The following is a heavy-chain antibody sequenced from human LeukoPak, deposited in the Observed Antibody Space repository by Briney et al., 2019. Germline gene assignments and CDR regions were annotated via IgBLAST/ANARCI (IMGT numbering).Heavy chain of an antibody. CDR1: GSSISSGFY. CDR2: IYYSGGT. D-gene: IGHD1-26*01. J-gene: IGHJ4*02. Sequence: SETLSLTCTVSGSSISSGFYWGWIRQPPGKGLDWIGSIYYSGGTQYNPSLKSRITMSVDTSKNHFSVKLSSVTAADTAVYYCARDPGGRGNPDYWGQGTLVTVSS. CDR3: ARDPGGRGNPDY. V-gene: IGHV4-38-2*02.